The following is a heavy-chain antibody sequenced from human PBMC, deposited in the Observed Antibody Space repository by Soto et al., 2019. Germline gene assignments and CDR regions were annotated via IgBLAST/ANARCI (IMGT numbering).Heavy chain of an antibody. V-gene: IGHV3-13*01. D-gene: IGHD2-8*02. CDR3: ARQASYWHGGGGWFDP. Sequence: DVQLVESGGGLVQPGGSLRLSCAASGLTFSAFDMHWVRQTTGKGLEWVAAIGTQHDTYYPDSVKGRFTISRENAKNSLYLQMNGVGGGGTAVYFCARQASYWHGGGGWFDPWGQGTLVTVSS. CDR1: GLTFSAFD. J-gene: IGHJ5*02. CDR2: IGTQHDT.